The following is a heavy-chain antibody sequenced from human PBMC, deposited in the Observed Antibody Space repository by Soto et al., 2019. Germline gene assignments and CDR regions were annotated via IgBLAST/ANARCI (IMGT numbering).Heavy chain of an antibody. J-gene: IGHJ4*02. CDR3: ARDRGWGSSGPVDY. CDR2: IIPIFGTA. CDR1: GYTFTSYG. V-gene: IGHV1-69*13. Sequence: QVQLVQSGAEVKKPGASVKVSCKASGYTFTSYGISWVRQAPGQGLEWMGGIIPIFGTANYAQKFQGRVTITADESTSTAYMELSSLRSEDTAVYYCARDRGWGSSGPVDYWGQGTLVTVSS. D-gene: IGHD6-6*01.